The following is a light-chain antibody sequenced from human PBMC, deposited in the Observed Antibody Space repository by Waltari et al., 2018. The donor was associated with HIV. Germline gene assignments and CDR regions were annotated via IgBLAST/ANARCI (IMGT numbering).Light chain of an antibody. J-gene: IGKJ2*01. CDR1: QGIANH. V-gene: IGKV1-27*01. CDR3: QKYNSAPYT. CDR2: AAP. Sequence: DIQLTQSPSSLSASVGDRVTITCRASQGIANHLAWYQQKPGKVPKLLIYAAPTLQSGVPSRFSGGGSETEFTLTISSLQPEDVASYYCQKYNSAPYTFGQGTRLEIK.